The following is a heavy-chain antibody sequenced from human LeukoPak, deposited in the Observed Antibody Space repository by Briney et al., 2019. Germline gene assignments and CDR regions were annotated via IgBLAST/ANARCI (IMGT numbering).Heavy chain of an antibody. CDR3: TTDPDSSSWPIYYYGMDV. D-gene: IGHD6-13*01. Sequence: GGSLRLSCAASGFTFSNAWMNWVRQAPGKGLEGVGRIKSKTDGGTTDYAAPVKGRFTISRDDSKNTLYLQMNSLKTEDTAVYYCTTDPDSSSWPIYYYGMDVWGQGTTVTVSS. CDR1: GFTFSNAW. V-gene: IGHV3-15*07. J-gene: IGHJ6*02. CDR2: IKSKTDGGTT.